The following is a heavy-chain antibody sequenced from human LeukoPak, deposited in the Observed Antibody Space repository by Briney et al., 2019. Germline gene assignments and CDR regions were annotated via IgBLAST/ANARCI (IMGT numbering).Heavy chain of an antibody. Sequence: KPSETLSLTCTVSGGSISSYYWSWIRQPPGKGLEWIGSIYHSGSTYYNPSLKSRVTISVDTSKDQFSLKLSSVTAADTAVYYCARHIAAAGIDYWGQGTLVTVSS. J-gene: IGHJ4*02. CDR1: GGSISSYY. V-gene: IGHV4-59*08. D-gene: IGHD6-13*01. CDR2: IYHSGST. CDR3: ARHIAAAGIDY.